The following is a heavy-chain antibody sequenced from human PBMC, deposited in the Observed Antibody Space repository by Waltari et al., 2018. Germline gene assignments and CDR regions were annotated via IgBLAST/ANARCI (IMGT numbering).Heavy chain of an antibody. CDR3: ARVGYSSSSGNYLDH. CDR2: INHSGNT. J-gene: IGHJ4*02. D-gene: IGHD6-6*01. V-gene: IGHV4-34*01. CDR1: GGALSDNY. Sequence: QVQLQQWGTGLLKPSETLSLTCAVYGGALSDNYWIWISQPPGKGLEWIGEINHSGNTNYNSSLKSRVTISIHTSINQFSLKLSSVTAADTSVYYCARVGYSSSSGNYLDHWGQGTLVTVSS.